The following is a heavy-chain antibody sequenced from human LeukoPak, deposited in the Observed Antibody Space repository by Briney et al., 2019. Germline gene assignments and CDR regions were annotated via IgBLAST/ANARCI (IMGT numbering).Heavy chain of an antibody. J-gene: IGHJ4*02. V-gene: IGHV3-23*01. CDR3: AKDRSCTNDICHGDFDY. D-gene: IGHD2-8*01. CDR1: GFTFSSYA. Sequence: GGSLRLSCAASGFTFSSYAVSWVRQAPGKGLEWVSSISGSGGSTYSADSVKGRFTIYRDNSKNTLYLQMNSLRAEDTALYYCAKDRSCTNDICHGDFDYWGQGTLVTVSS. CDR2: ISGSGGST.